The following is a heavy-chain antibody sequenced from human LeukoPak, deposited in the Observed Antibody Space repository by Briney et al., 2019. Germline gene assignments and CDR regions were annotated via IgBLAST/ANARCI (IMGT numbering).Heavy chain of an antibody. CDR3: ARGEHCSSTSCLSSYYYYMDV. CDR2: ISISSTI. V-gene: IGHV3-48*01. CDR1: GFTFSRYS. Sequence: PGGSLRLSCAASGFTFSRYSMNWVRQAPGKGLEWVSYISISSTIYYADSVKGRFTISRDSATNSLYLQMNSLRAEDTAVYYCARGEHCSSTSCLSSYYYYMDVWGKGTTVTVSS. J-gene: IGHJ6*03. D-gene: IGHD2-2*01.